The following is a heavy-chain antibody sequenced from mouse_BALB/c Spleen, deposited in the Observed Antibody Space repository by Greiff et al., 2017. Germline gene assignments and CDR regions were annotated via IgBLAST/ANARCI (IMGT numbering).Heavy chain of an antibody. CDR3: ARSYYGSRGFDY. J-gene: IGHJ2*01. D-gene: IGHD1-1*01. CDR2: IWSGGST. CDR1: GFSLTSYG. V-gene: IGHV2-2*02. Sequence: VQLQQSGPGLVQPSQSLSITCTVSGFSLTSYGVHWVRQSPGKGLEWLGVIWSGGSTDYNAAFISRLSISKDNSTSQVFFKMNSLQANDTAIYYCARSYYGSRGFDYWGQGTTLTVSS.